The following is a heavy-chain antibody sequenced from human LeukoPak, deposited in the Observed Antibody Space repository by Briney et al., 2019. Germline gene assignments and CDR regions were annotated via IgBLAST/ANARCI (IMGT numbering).Heavy chain of an antibody. J-gene: IGHJ5*02. D-gene: IGHD2-21*02. V-gene: IGHV3-23*01. CDR2: ISGSGGST. CDR1: GFTFSSYG. Sequence: GGSLRLSCAASGFTFSSYGMSWVRQAPGKGLEWVSAISGSGGSTYYADSVKGRFTISRDNSKNTLYLQMNSLRAEDTAVYYCAKVPPYCGGDCYSSWFDPWGQGTLVTVSS. CDR3: AKVPPYCGGDCYSSWFDP.